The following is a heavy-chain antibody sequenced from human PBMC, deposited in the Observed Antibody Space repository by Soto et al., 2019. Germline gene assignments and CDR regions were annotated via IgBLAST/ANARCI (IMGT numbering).Heavy chain of an antibody. CDR1: GFTFSSYW. CDR3: ASGGFCSSTSCYAMGFGY. J-gene: IGHJ4*02. CDR2: INSDASST. D-gene: IGHD2-2*01. Sequence: EVQLVESGGGLVQPGGSLRLSCAASGFTFSSYWMHCVREAPGKGLVWVSRINSDASSTNYADSVKGRFTISRDNAKNTLYLQMNSLRDEDTAVYCCASGGFCSSTSCYAMGFGYWGQGSLVTVSS. V-gene: IGHV3-74*01.